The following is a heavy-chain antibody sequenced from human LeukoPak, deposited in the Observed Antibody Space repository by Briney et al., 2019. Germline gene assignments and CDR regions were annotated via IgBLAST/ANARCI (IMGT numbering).Heavy chain of an antibody. CDR3: AGAGYSSGWYPGGFDY. CDR1: GGSFSGYY. Sequence: SETLSLTCAVYGGSFSGYYWRWIRQPPGKGLEWIGEINHSGSTNYNPSLKSRVTISVDTSKNQFSLKLSSVTAADTAVYYCAGAGYSSGWYPGGFDYWGQGTLVTVSS. J-gene: IGHJ4*02. V-gene: IGHV4-34*01. D-gene: IGHD6-19*01. CDR2: INHSGST.